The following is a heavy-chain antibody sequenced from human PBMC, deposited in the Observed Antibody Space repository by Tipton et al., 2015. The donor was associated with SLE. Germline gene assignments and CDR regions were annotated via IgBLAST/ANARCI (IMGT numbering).Heavy chain of an antibody. CDR1: GITPDEYA. Sequence: SLRLSCTISGITPDEYAMHWVRQAPGKGLEWVAGFFWDVGGVDYVDSVKGRFTISRDNNGNSLSLEMNNLSAEDTAIYYCARDAQRCTGGTCYRGDFYFDIWGLGTQVTVSS. D-gene: IGHD1-7*01. J-gene: IGHJ4*02. CDR3: ARDAQRCTGGTCYRGDFYFDI. CDR2: FFWDVGGV. V-gene: IGHV3-9*02.